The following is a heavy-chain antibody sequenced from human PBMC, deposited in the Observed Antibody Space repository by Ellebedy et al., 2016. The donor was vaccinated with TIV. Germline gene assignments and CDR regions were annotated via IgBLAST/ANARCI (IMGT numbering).Heavy chain of an antibody. D-gene: IGHD7-27*01. CDR3: TSGDGVDV. Sequence: PGGSLRLSCAASGFTFSGSAMHWVRQASGKGLEWVGRIRSKANSYATAYAASVKGRFTISRDDSKNTAYLQMNSLKTEETAVYYWTSGDGVDVWGQGTTVTVSS. CDR2: IRSKANSYAT. V-gene: IGHV3-73*01. CDR1: GFTFSGSA. J-gene: IGHJ6*02.